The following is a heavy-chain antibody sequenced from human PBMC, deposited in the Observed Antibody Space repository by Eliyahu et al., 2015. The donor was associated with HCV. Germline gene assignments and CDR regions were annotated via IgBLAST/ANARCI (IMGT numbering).Heavy chain of an antibody. CDR3: SKEWKTAAGLTVGFDI. CDR1: GFTFRXXA. D-gene: IGHD6-13*01. Sequence: EVQLLESGGGLVQPGGSLRLSCAASGFTFRXXAMXWVRQAPGKGLEWVSSISGSGDSTYYADSVKGRFTISRDNSKNSLHLQMNSLRAEDTAVYYCSKEWKTAAGLTVGFDIWGQGTMVTVSS. J-gene: IGHJ3*02. V-gene: IGHV3-23*01. CDR2: ISGSGDST.